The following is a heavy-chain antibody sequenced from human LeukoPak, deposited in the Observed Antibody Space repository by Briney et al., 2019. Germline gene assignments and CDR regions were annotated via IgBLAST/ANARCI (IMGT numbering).Heavy chain of an antibody. Sequence: GESLRLSCAASGFTVSSNYMSWVRQAPGKGPEWVSGFSGSDGSAYYADSVKGRFTISRDNSKNTLYLQMNSLRADDTAIYYCAKPLYNSGWYGGGDSWGQGTLVIVSS. CDR3: AKPLYNSGWYGGGDS. V-gene: IGHV3-23*01. CDR1: GFTVSSNY. D-gene: IGHD6-19*01. J-gene: IGHJ5*02. CDR2: FSGSDGSA.